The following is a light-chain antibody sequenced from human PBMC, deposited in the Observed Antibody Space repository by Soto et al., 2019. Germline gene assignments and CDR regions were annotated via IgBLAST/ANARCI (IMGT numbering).Light chain of an antibody. Sequence: EIVMTQSPATLSVSPGERATLSCRASQSVSSNLAWYQQKPGQAPRLLIYGASTRATGIPARFSGSGSGTDVTLIISSLQSEDFAIYYCQHYNNWPPWTFGQGTKVEIK. V-gene: IGKV3-15*01. CDR1: QSVSSN. CDR3: QHYNNWPPWT. CDR2: GAS. J-gene: IGKJ1*01.